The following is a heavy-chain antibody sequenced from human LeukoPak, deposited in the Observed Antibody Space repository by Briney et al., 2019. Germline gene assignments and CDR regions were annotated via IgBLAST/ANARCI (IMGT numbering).Heavy chain of an antibody. J-gene: IGHJ4*02. Sequence: GGSLRLSCAASGFTFSSYSMNWVRQAPGKGLEWVAVISYDGSNKYYADSVKGRFTISRDDSKNTLYLQMNSLRAEDTAVYYCAKFGDSSGSDYWGQGTLVTVSS. D-gene: IGHD3-22*01. CDR2: ISYDGSNK. V-gene: IGHV3-30*18. CDR1: GFTFSSYS. CDR3: AKFGDSSGSDY.